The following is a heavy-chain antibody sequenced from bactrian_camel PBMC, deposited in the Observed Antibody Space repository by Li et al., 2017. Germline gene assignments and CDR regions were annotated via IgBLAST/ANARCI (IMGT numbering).Heavy chain of an antibody. D-gene: IGHD1*01. V-gene: IGHV3S1*01. CDR1: GFTFSSYW. J-gene: IGHJ4*01. CDR3: AAAWTHWRGNCPGGFTSSSYND. CDR2: ISYGGGTT. Sequence: VQLVESGGGLVQPGGSLRLSCAASGFTFSSYWMYWVRQAPGKGLEWVSGISYGGGTTYYSDAVKGRFTISLNNAENTLYLQMNSLKPEDTAMYYCAAAWTHWRGNCPGGFTSSSYNDWGQGTQVTVS.